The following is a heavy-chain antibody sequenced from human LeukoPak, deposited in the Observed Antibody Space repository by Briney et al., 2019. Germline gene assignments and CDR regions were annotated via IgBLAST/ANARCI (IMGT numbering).Heavy chain of an antibody. CDR3: ARRAMAIVATTYYYYYYMDV. CDR2: IYYSGST. Sequence: PSQTLSLTCTVSGGSISSGDYYWSWIRQPPGKGLEWIGYIYYSGSTYYNPSLKRRVTISVDTSKNQFSLKLRSVTAADTAVYYCARRAMAIVATTYYYYYYMDVWGKGTTVTVSS. J-gene: IGHJ6*03. CDR1: GGSISSGDYY. D-gene: IGHD5-12*01. V-gene: IGHV4-30-4*08.